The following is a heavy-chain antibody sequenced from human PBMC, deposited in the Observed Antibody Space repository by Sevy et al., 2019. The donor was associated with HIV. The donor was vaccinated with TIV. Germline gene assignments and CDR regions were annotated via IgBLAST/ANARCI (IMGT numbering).Heavy chain of an antibody. V-gene: IGHV3-11*01. CDR1: GFTFSDYY. D-gene: IGHD2-15*01. CDR2: ISSSGSTI. CDR3: ARDGYCSGGSCYGHAAFDI. J-gene: IGHJ3*02. Sequence: GGSVRLSCAASGFTFSDYYMSWIRQAPGKGLEWVSYISSSGSTIYYADSVKGRFTISRDNAKNSLYLQMNSLRAEDTAVYYCARDGYCSGGSCYGHAAFDIWGQGTMVTVSS.